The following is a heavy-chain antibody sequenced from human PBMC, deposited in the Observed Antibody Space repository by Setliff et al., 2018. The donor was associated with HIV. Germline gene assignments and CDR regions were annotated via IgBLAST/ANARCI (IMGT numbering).Heavy chain of an antibody. V-gene: IGHV4-34*01. J-gene: IGHJ4*02. CDR2: INHSGRT. CDR1: GGSFSDYY. D-gene: IGHD1-26*01. CDR3: ARGWEQLLPLDF. Sequence: SETLSLTCAVYGGSFSDYYWSWIRQPPGKGLEWIGEINHSGRTNQSPSLGSRVTISVDTSKNQFSLKLRYVTAADTAVYYCARGWEQLLPLDFWGQGNLVTVSS.